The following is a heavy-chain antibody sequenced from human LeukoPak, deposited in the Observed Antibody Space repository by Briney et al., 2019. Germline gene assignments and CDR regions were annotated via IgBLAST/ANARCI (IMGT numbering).Heavy chain of an antibody. CDR1: GFTFSSYW. D-gene: IGHD6-6*01. CDR2: IKEDGGEG. J-gene: IGHJ3*02. Sequence: PGGSLRLSCAASGFTFSSYWMTWVRQAPGKGLEWVANIKEDGGEGYYVDSVKGRFTVSRDNAKNSLYLQLTSLRAEDTAVYYCARGGIITSYAFEIWGQGAMVSVSS. V-gene: IGHV3-7*04. CDR3: ARGGIITSYAFEI.